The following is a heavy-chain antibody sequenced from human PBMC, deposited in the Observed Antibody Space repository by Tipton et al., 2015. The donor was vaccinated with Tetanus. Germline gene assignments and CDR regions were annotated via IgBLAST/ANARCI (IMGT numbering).Heavy chain of an antibody. Sequence: SLTCTVSGGSISSYYWSWIRQPPGKGLEWIGYIYYSGSTNYNPSLKSRVTISVDTSKNQFSLKLSSVTAADTAVYYCARAAAGRRQIDYWGQGTLVTVSS. J-gene: IGHJ4*02. CDR1: GGSISSYY. CDR2: IYYSGST. D-gene: IGHD6-13*01. CDR3: ARAAAGRRQIDY. V-gene: IGHV4-59*01.